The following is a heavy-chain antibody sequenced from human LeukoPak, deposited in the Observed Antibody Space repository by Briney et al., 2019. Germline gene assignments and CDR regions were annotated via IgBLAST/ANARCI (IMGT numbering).Heavy chain of an antibody. J-gene: IGHJ4*02. Sequence: PSETLSLTCTVSGGSISSYYWSWIRQPPGKGLEWIGYIYYSGSTNYNPSLKSRVTISVDTSKNQFSLKLSSVTAADTAVYYCARDREAAAANDWTYYFDYWGREPWSPSPQ. CDR2: IYYSGST. D-gene: IGHD6-13*01. CDR3: ARDREAAAANDWTYYFDY. V-gene: IGHV4-59*01. CDR1: GGSISSYY.